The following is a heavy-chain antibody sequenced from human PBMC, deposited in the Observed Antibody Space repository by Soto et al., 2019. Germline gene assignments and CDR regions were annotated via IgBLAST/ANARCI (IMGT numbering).Heavy chain of an antibody. CDR1: GFTCSSYA. J-gene: IGHJ4*02. V-gene: IGHV3-23*01. Sequence: GGSLRLSCAASGFTCSSYAMSWVRQATGKGLEWVSAISGSGGSTYYADSVKGRFTISRDNSKNTLYLQMNSLRAEDTAVYYCATAGRLMVRGVIRKYYFDYWGQGTLVTVSS. CDR3: ATAGRLMVRGVIRKYYFDY. CDR2: ISGSGGST. D-gene: IGHD3-10*01.